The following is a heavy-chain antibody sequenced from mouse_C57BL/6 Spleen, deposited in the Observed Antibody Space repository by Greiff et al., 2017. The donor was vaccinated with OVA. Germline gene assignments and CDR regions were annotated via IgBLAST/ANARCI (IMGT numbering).Heavy chain of an antibody. D-gene: IGHD1-1*01. CDR1: GFNIKNTY. V-gene: IGHV14-3*01. Sequence: DVQLVESVAELVRPGASVKLSCTASGFNIKNTYMHWVKQRPEQGLEWIGRIDPANGNTKYAPKFQGKATITADTSSNTAYLQLSSLTSEDTAIYYGARDKAVVDTDYFDYWGQGTTLTVSS. CDR2: IDPANGNT. J-gene: IGHJ2*01. CDR3: ARDKAVVDTDYFDY.